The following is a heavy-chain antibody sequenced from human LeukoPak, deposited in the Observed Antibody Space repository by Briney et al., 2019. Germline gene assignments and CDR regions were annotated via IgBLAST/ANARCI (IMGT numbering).Heavy chain of an antibody. J-gene: IGHJ5*02. CDR2: ISAYNGNT. CDR3: ARELEYSSSSGWFDP. Sequence: ASVKVSCKASGYTFTSYGISWVRQAPGQGLEWMGWISAYNGNTNYAQKPQGRVTMTTDTSTSTAYMELRSLRSDDTAVYYCARELEYSSSSGWFDPWGQGTLVTVSS. CDR1: GYTFTSYG. V-gene: IGHV1-18*01. D-gene: IGHD6-6*01.